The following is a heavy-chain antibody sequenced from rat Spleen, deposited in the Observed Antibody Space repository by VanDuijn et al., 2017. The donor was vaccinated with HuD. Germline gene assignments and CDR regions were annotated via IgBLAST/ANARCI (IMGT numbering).Heavy chain of an antibody. CDR1: GFSLISNS. V-gene: IGHV2-1*01. CDR3: ARDRTYYGYSPFAY. Sequence: QVQLKESGPGLVQPSQTLSPTCTVSGFSLISNSVHWVRQPPGKGLEWMGGLWGDGSTDYNSTLKSRLSISRDTSKSQVFLKMNSLQTEDTATYYCARDRTYYGYSPFAYWGQGVMVTASS. CDR2: LWGDGST. D-gene: IGHD1-9*01. J-gene: IGHJ2*01.